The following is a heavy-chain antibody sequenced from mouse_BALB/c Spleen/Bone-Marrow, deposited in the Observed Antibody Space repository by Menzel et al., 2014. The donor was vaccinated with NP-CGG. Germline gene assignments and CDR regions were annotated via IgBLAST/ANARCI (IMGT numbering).Heavy chain of an antibody. CDR1: GFDFRGFW. Sequence: EVQGAESGGGLVKPGRSLKISCAASGFDFRGFWMGWVRLAPGKGLEWIGEINPDSRTINYSPFLKDRFIISRDNAKNTLYLHMSKVRSEDTALYYCARLGYYGGFAYWGQGTLVTVSA. D-gene: IGHD2-3*01. J-gene: IGHJ3*01. CDR2: INPDSRTI. CDR3: ARLGYYGGFAY. V-gene: IGHV4-1*02.